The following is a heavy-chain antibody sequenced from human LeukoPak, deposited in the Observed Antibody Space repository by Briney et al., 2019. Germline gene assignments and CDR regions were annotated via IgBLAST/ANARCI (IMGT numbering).Heavy chain of an antibody. CDR1: GYTFTGYY. CDR2: ISAYNGNT. Sequence: ASVKVSCKASGYTFTGYYMHWVRQAPGQGLEWMGWISAYNGNTNYAQKLQGRVTMTTDTSTSTAYMELRSLRSDDTAVYYCARRAGYSSSGYYYYYYMDVWGKGTTVTVSS. V-gene: IGHV1-18*04. J-gene: IGHJ6*03. D-gene: IGHD5-18*01. CDR3: ARRAGYSSSGYYYYYYMDV.